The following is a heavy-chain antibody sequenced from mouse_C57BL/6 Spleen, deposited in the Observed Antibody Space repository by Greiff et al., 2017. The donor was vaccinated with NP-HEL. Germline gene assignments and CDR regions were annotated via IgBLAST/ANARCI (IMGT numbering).Heavy chain of an antibody. J-gene: IGHJ2*01. CDR1: GFTFSDYY. CDR3: AGDEGSYIDY. V-gene: IGHV5-16*01. CDR2: INYDGSST. Sequence: VQLVESEGGLVQPGSSMKLSCTASGFTFSDYYMAWVRQVPEKGLEWVANINYDGSSTYYLDSLKSRFIISRDNAKNILYLQMSSLKSEDTATYYCAGDEGSYIDYWGQGTTLTVSS.